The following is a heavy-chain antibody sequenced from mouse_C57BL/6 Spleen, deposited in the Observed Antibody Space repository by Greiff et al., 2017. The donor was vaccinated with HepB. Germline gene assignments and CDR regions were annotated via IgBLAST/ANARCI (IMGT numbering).Heavy chain of an antibody. Sequence: QVQLQQPGAELVKPGASVKLSCKASGYTFTSYWMQWVKQRPGQGLEWIGEIDPSDSYTNYNQKFKGKATLTVDTSSSTAYMQLSSLTSEDSAVYYCARRRSNYYAMDYWGQGTSVTVSS. J-gene: IGHJ4*01. CDR3: ARRRSNYYAMDY. CDR2: IDPSDSYT. V-gene: IGHV1-50*01. CDR1: GYTFTSYW. D-gene: IGHD2-5*01.